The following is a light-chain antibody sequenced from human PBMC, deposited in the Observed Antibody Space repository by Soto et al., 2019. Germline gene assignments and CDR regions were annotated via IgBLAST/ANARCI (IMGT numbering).Light chain of an antibody. J-gene: IGKJ2*01. V-gene: IGKV1-12*01. CDR3: QQANSFPPT. Sequence: DIQMTQSPSSVSASVGDRVTITCRASQGISNWLAWYQQKPGKAPNLLIFAASSLRSGVPSRFSGSGSGTDFTLTISDLQPEDFSTYYCQQANSFPPTFGQGTKLEIK. CDR1: QGISNW. CDR2: AAS.